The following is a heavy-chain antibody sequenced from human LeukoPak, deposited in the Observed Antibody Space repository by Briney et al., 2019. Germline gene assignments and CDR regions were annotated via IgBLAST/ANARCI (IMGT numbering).Heavy chain of an antibody. CDR2: ISRNGGTT. CDR3: AKASTFGELNRPFDY. Sequence: GSLRLSCAASGFTFSSDAMSWVRQAPGKGLEWVSTISRNGGTTYYSDSVKGRFTISRDNSKNTLFLQMNSLRAEDTAVYYCAKASTFGELNRPFDYWGQGTLVTVSS. J-gene: IGHJ4*02. CDR1: GFTFSSDA. V-gene: IGHV3-23*01. D-gene: IGHD3-10*01.